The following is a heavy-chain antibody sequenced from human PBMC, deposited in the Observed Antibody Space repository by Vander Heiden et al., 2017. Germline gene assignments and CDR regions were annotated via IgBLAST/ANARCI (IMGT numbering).Heavy chain of an antibody. V-gene: IGHV3-15*01. D-gene: IGHD2-21*01. CDR1: GFTFSNAW. J-gene: IGHJ3*02. CDR3: TTALWFSGAFDI. Sequence: EVQLVESGGGLVKPGGSLRLSCAASGFTFSNAWMRWVRQAPGKGLEWVGRIKSKTDGGTTDYAAPVKGRFTISRDDSKNTLYLQMNSLKTEDTAVYYCTTALWFSGAFDIWGQGTMVTVSS. CDR2: IKSKTDGGTT.